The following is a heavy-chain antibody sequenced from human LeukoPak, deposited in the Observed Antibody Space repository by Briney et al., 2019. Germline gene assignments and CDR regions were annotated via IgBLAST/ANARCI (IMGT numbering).Heavy chain of an antibody. V-gene: IGHV1-18*01. CDR1: GYTFTSYG. CDR3: AREMMFHYYDSGSYDY. J-gene: IGHJ4*02. D-gene: IGHD3-10*01. Sequence: ASVKVSCKASGYTFTSYGISWVRQAPGQGLEWMGWISAYNGNTNYAQKLQGRVTMTTDTSTSTAYMELRRLRSDDTAVYYCAREMMFHYYDSGSYDYWGQGTLVTVSS. CDR2: ISAYNGNT.